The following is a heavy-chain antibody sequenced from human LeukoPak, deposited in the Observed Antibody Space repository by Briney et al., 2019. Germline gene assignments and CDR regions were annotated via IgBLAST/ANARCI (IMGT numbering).Heavy chain of an antibody. J-gene: IGHJ4*02. V-gene: IGHV3-66*01. D-gene: IGHD6-13*01. CDR1: GFSVSNNY. Sequence: GGSLRLSCAASGFSVSNNYMSWVRQAPGKGLEWVSVIYSNENPYYADSVKGRFIISRDNSKNMLYLQMNSLRTEDTAVYYCARDLAAGGTYPHYWGQGTLVSVSS. CDR3: ARDLAAGGTYPHY. CDR2: IYSNENP.